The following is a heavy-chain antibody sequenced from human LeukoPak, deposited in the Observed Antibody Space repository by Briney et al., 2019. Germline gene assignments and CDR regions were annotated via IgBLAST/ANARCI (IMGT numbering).Heavy chain of an antibody. J-gene: IGHJ5*02. CDR3: ARDLGQYYDTSDNWFDP. Sequence: GGSLRLSCAASGFTFNRYWMSWVRQAPGKGLEWVANIKKDGSEKYYVDSVKGRFTVSRDNAKNTLNLQMNSLRAEDTAVYYCARDLGQYYDTSDNWFDPWGQGTLVTVSS. CDR2: IKKDGSEK. V-gene: IGHV3-7*01. D-gene: IGHD3-22*01. CDR1: GFTFNRYW.